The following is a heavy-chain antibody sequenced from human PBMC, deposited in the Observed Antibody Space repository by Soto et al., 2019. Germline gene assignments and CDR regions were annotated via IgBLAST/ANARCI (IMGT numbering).Heavy chain of an antibody. Sequence: EVQLLEAGGGLVQPGESLRLSCAASGFMFSTFAMSWVRQAPGKGLEWVAAISGSGGNTYYADSVKGRFSISRDSSKNTLYVQMNSLIAEDTAVYYCAKGGTAVSKGKYYFYNWGQGTLVTVSS. J-gene: IGHJ4*02. CDR3: AKGGTAVSKGKYYFYN. D-gene: IGHD4-17*01. V-gene: IGHV3-23*01. CDR1: GFMFSTFA. CDR2: ISGSGGNT.